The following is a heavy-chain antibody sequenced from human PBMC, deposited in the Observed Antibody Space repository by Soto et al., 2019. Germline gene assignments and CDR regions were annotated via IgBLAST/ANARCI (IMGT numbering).Heavy chain of an antibody. CDR1: GFSFGSYA. Sequence: GGSLRLSCAASGFSFGSYALSWVRQAPGKGLEWVSTISGSDGKTFYADSVKGRFSISRDTSQNTLYLQMNSLRADDTAIYYCARWSYLDYWGQGTQVTVSS. CDR3: ARWSYLDY. D-gene: IGHD3-3*01. CDR2: ISGSDGKT. J-gene: IGHJ4*02. V-gene: IGHV3-23*01.